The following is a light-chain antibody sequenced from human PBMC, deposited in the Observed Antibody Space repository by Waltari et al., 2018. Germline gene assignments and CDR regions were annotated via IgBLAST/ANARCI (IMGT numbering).Light chain of an antibody. CDR3: QQYGNSPIT. CDR2: SIS. CDR1: HSISNNF. Sequence: EIVLTQSPGTLSSSPGESATLSCRASHSISNNFLACYQQRPGQSPRLLMYSISNRAPGIPDRFWGSGSGTDVTLTISRLEPEDFAVYYCQQYGNSPITFGQGTRL. V-gene: IGKV3-20*01. J-gene: IGKJ5*01.